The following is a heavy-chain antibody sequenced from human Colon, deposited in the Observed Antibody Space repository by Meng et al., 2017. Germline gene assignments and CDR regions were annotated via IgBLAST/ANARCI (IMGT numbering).Heavy chain of an antibody. CDR2: TFYRAKWIS. CDR1: GDSVSSNDAT. CDR3: ARLVGNSWLPD. Sequence: LTQSEPGLVKPSQTPPLPWAISGDSVSSNDATWNWIRQSPSRGLEWLGRTFYRAKWISDYAVSLESRITINPDTSKNQFTLQLNSVTPEDTAVYYCARLVGNSWLPDWGQGTLVTVSS. D-gene: IGHD6-13*01. J-gene: IGHJ4*02. V-gene: IGHV6-1*01.